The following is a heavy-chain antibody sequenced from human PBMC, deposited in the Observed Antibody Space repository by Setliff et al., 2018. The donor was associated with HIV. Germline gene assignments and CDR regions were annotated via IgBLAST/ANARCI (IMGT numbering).Heavy chain of an antibody. CDR2: IYYSGST. CDR3: ARSIYGSGTYPLDI. J-gene: IGHJ4*02. D-gene: IGHD3-10*01. CDR1: GGSISISSYY. Sequence: KSSETLSLTCTVSGGSISISSYYWGWIRQPPGKGLEWIGSIYYSGSTYYNPSLKSRVTISVDTSKNQFSLKLSSVTAADTAVYYCARSIYGSGTYPLDIWGPGILVTVSS. V-gene: IGHV4-39*07.